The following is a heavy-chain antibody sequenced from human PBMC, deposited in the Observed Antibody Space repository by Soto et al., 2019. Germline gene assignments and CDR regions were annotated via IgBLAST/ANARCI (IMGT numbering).Heavy chain of an antibody. D-gene: IGHD2-21*02. J-gene: IGHJ4*02. CDR2: IYWDDDK. CDR1: GFSLSTSGVG. Sequence: QITLKESGPTLVKPTQTLTLTCSFSGFSLSTSGVGVGWIRQPPGKALEWLALIYWDDDKRYSPSLKSRRTITKDSYKNQVVLTMTNIDPVDTATYYCAHRQIYCGGYCYSGFDYWGQGTLVTVSS. CDR3: AHRQIYCGGYCYSGFDY. V-gene: IGHV2-5*02.